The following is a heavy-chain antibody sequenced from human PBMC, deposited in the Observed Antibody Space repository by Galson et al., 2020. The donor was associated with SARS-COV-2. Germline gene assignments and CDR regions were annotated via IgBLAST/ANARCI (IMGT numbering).Heavy chain of an antibody. J-gene: IGHJ4*02. V-gene: IGHV2-5*01. CDR3: AHRLAYHTTGRLSFGS. D-gene: IGHD1-1*01. CDR1: GFSLSTSGVG. Sequence: SGPTLVKPTQTLALTCTFSGFSLSTSGVGVGWIRQPPGKALEWLALIYYNDDKRYTPSLKSRLTITKDTSKNQVVLTMTNMDPVDTATYYCAHRLAYHTTGRLSFGSWGQGTLVTVSS. CDR2: IYYNDDK.